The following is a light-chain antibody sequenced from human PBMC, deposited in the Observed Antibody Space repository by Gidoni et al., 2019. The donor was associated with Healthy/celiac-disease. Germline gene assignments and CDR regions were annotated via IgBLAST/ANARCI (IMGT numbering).Light chain of an antibody. CDR1: QSISSY. V-gene: IGKV1-39*01. Sequence: DIQMTQSPSSLSASVGDRVTITCRASQSISSYLNWYQQKPGKAPKLLIYAASSLQSGVPSRFSGSGSGTDFTLTISSLQPEDFATYYGQQSYTFXGXTKVEIK. CDR3: QQSYT. CDR2: AAS. J-gene: IGKJ4*01.